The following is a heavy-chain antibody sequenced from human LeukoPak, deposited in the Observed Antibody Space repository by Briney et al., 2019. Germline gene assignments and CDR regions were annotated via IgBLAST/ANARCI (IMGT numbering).Heavy chain of an antibody. Sequence: GGSLRLSCAASGFTLSSYWMSWVRQAPGKGLEWVDNIKQDGSETYYVDSMRGRFTISRDNAKNSLYLQMNSLRAEDTAVYYCARVPDNAGYYDYWGQGTLVSVSS. D-gene: IGHD3-22*01. CDR1: GFTLSSYW. CDR3: ARVPDNAGYYDY. CDR2: IKQDGSET. V-gene: IGHV3-7*05. J-gene: IGHJ4*02.